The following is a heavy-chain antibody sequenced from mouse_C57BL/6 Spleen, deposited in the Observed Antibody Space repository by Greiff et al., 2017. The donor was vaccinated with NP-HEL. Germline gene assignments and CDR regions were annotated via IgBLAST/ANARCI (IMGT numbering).Heavy chain of an antibody. V-gene: IGHV2-2*01. CDR3: ARAYGYDDYYAMDY. Sequence: QVQLKESGPGLVQPSQSLSITCTVSGFSLTSYGVHWVRQSPGKGLEWLGVIWSGGSTDYNAAFISRLSISKDNSKSQVFFKMNSLQADDTAIYYCARAYGYDDYYAMDYWGQRTSVTVSS. D-gene: IGHD2-2*01. J-gene: IGHJ4*01. CDR1: GFSLTSYG. CDR2: IWSGGST.